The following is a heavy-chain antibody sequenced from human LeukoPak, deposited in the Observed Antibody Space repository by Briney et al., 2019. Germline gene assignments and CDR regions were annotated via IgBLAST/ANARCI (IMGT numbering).Heavy chain of an antibody. D-gene: IGHD5-24*01. V-gene: IGHV3-23*01. J-gene: IGHJ4*02. Sequence: TGGSLRLSCAASGFTFRNYGMSWVRQAPGKGLEWVSGTIGSGDSKFYADPVKGRFTISRDNSRNTLYLHMNSLRVDDTAVYYCASLYNDYGDCWGQGALVTVSS. CDR1: GFTFRNYG. CDR3: ASLYNDYGDC. CDR2: TIGSGDSK.